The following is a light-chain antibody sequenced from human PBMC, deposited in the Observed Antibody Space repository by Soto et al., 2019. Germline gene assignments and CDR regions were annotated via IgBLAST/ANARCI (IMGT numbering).Light chain of an antibody. Sequence: AIQVTQSPSSLSAYVGDRVTITCRASQDIRGALAWYQQKPGKAPKLLIYDVSTLESGVPSRFSGSGSGTEFTLTITSLQPGDFGTYICQQFNSYPITFGHGTRLDIK. V-gene: IGKV1-13*02. CDR2: DVS. J-gene: IGKJ5*01. CDR3: QQFNSYPIT. CDR1: QDIRGA.